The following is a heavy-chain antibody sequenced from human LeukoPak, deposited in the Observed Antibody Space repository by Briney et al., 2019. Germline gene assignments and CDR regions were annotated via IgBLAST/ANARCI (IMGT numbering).Heavy chain of an antibody. CDR2: ISYDGSSN. V-gene: IGHV3-30-3*01. CDR1: GFTFSSYA. Sequence: SGGSLRLSCAASGFTFSSYAMHWVRQAPGKGLEWVAVISYDGSSNYYADSVKGRFTISRDNSRNTLYLQMNSLRAEDTAVFYCAREGGTIRSPKAFDYWGQGTLVTVSS. CDR3: AREGGTIRSPKAFDY. D-gene: IGHD3-3*01. J-gene: IGHJ4*02.